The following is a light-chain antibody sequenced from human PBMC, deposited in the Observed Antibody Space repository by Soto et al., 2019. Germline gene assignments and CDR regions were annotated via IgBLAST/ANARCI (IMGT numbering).Light chain of an antibody. V-gene: IGLV1-40*01. J-gene: IGLJ2*01. CDR3: QSYDNSLNHVV. CDR1: SSNIGSLYD. Sequence: QSVLTQPPSVSGAPGQRVTIPGTGSSSNIGSLYDVHWYQQLPGTVPKLLIYGDNNRPSGVPDRFSGSKSGTAASLAITGLQAEDEADYYCQSYDNSLNHVVFGGGTKLTVL. CDR2: GDN.